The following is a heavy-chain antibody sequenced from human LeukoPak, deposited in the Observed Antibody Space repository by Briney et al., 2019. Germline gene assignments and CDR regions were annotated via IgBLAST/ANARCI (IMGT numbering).Heavy chain of an antibody. D-gene: IGHD6-13*01. CDR1: GFTFSSYW. CDR2: IKQDGSEK. J-gene: IGHJ4*02. CDR3: ARDQGVVIGIYYIAAAGTNDY. V-gene: IGHV3-7*01. Sequence: GGSLRLSCAASGFTFSSYWMSWVRQAPGKGLEWVANIKQDGSEKYYVDSVEGRFTISRDNAKNSLYLQMNSLRAEDTAVYYCARDQGVVIGIYYIAAAGTNDYWGQGTLVTVSS.